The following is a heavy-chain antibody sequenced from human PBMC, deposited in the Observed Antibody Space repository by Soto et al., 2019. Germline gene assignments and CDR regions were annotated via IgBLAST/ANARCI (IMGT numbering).Heavy chain of an antibody. J-gene: IGHJ6*02. CDR1: GFTFSSYA. V-gene: IGHV3-23*01. CDR2: ISGSGGST. Sequence: QTGWSLRLSCAASGFTFSSYAMSWVRQAPGKGLEWVSAISGSGGSTYYADSVKGRFTISRDNSKNTLYLQMNSLRAEDTPVYYCAKDRHLLWFGESNYGMDVWGQGTTVTVSS. D-gene: IGHD3-10*01. CDR3: AKDRHLLWFGESNYGMDV.